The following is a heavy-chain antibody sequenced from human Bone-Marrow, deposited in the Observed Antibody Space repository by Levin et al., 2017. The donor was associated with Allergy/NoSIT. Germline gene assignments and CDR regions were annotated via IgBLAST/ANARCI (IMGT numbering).Heavy chain of an antibody. D-gene: IGHD3-10*01. V-gene: IGHV3-30*04. CDR3: AREREYYYGSGTRPNWFDP. J-gene: IGHJ5*02. CDR2: ISYDGSNK. Sequence: PGGSLRLSCAASGFTFSSYAMHWVRQAPGKGLEWVAVISYDGSNKYYADSVKGRFTISRDNSKNTLYLQMNSLRAEDTAVYYCAREREYYYGSGTRPNWFDPWGQGTLVTVSS. CDR1: GFTFSSYA.